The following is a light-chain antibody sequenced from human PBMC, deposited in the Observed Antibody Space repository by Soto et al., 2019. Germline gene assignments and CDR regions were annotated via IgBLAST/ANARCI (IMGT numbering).Light chain of an antibody. V-gene: IGKV1-39*01. CDR3: QQSYSAPWT. Sequence: DIQMTQSPSSLSASVGDRVTITCRAGQSISSYLNWYQQKPGKAPKLLIYAASSLESGVPSSFSGSGSGTDFTLTISSLQPVDFATYYCQQSYSAPWTFGQGTKVEIK. CDR1: QSISSY. CDR2: AAS. J-gene: IGKJ1*01.